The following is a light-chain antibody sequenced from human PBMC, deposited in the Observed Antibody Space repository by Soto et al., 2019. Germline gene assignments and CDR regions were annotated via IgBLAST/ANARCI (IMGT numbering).Light chain of an antibody. Sequence: DIQMTQSPSSLSASVGDRVTITCRASQSIDTYLNWYQQKPGKAPKLLIYAASGLHSGVPARFSGSLSGTDFTLTISSLQPEVFETYYCQQNYGVPPTSGLGTK. CDR2: AAS. CDR3: QQNYGVPPT. CDR1: QSIDTY. V-gene: IGKV1-39*01. J-gene: IGKJ2*01.